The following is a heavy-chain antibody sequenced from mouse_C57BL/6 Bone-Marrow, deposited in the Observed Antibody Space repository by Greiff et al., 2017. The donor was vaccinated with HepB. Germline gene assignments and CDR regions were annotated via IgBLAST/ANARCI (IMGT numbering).Heavy chain of an antibody. V-gene: IGHV1-42*01. CDR3: ARWLRDYFDY. D-gene: IGHD2-2*01. J-gene: IGHJ2*01. CDR1: GYSFTGYY. CDR2: INPSTGGT. Sequence: VQLQQSGPELVKPGASVKISCKASGYSFTGYYMNWVKQSPEKSLEWIGEINPSTGGTTYNQKFKAKATLTVDKSSSTAYMQLKSLTSEDSAVYYCARWLRDYFDYWGQGTTLTVSS.